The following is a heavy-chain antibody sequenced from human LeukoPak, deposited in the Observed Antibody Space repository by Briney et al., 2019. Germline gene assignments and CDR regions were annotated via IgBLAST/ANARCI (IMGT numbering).Heavy chain of an antibody. J-gene: IGHJ6*02. V-gene: IGHV4-59*11. CDR2: IYESGST. CDR1: GGSIKSHY. D-gene: IGHD6-13*01. Sequence: SETLSLTCTVSGGSIKSHYWSWIRQTPGKGLEWIGCIYESGSTYHNPSLKSRVTISVDMSKNQFSLKVSSVTAADTAVYYCARGGSSWSYAMDAWGQGTTVTVSS. CDR3: ARGGSSWSYAMDA.